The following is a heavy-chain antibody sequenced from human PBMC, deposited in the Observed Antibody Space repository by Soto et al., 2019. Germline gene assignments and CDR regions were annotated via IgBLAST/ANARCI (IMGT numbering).Heavy chain of an antibody. J-gene: IGHJ5*02. CDR3: VRGGFLSHDHVIIAPATLGFDP. D-gene: IGHD2-2*01. CDR2: MNPNRTNT. Sequence: QVQLMQSGAEVKKPGVSVKVSCKASGYTFTTYDINWVRQAPGQGLEWMGWMNPNRTNTGYAEKFQGRVTMTRDTSISTAYMELSSLRYDDTAVYYCVRGGFLSHDHVIIAPATLGFDPWGQGTLVTVSS. CDR1: GYTFTTYD. V-gene: IGHV1-8*01.